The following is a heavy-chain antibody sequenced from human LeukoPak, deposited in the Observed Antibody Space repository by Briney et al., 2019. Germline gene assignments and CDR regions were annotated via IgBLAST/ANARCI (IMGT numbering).Heavy chain of an antibody. J-gene: IGHJ3*02. D-gene: IGHD3-22*01. Sequence: GGSLRLSCAASGFTFSDYWMSWIRQAPGKGLEWVANIKQDGSEKYYVDSVKGRFTISRDNAKNSLYLQMNSLRAEDTAVYYCARGDYYDSSGFYHDAFDIWGQGTMVTVSS. CDR2: IKQDGSEK. CDR3: ARGDYYDSSGFYHDAFDI. CDR1: GFTFSDYW. V-gene: IGHV3-7*01.